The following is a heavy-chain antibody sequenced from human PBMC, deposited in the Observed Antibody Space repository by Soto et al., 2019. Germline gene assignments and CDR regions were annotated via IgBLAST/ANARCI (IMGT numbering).Heavy chain of an antibody. Sequence: PGGSLRLSCAASGFTFSIYGMHLVLQAPGKGLDWVAVIWYDGSNKYYAGSVKGRFTISRDNSKNTLYLQMNSLRAEDTAVYYCARDRDYDILTGYYSFYYYYGMDVWGQGTTVTVSS. V-gene: IGHV3-33*01. D-gene: IGHD3-9*01. J-gene: IGHJ6*02. CDR1: GFTFSIYG. CDR2: IWYDGSNK. CDR3: ARDRDYDILTGYYSFYYYYGMDV.